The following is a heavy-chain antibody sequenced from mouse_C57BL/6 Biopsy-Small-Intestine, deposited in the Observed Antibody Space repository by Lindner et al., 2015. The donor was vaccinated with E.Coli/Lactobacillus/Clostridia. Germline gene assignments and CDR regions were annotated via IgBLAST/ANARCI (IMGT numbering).Heavy chain of an antibody. D-gene: IGHD6-1*01. J-gene: IGHJ3*01. V-gene: IGHV1-81*01. Sequence: SVKVSCKASGDTFKTYPISWVRQAPGQGLDWIGRIIPMLDKPYYAREFQDRVTITADMSTNTAYLELRGLRSEDTALYYCAREGIEMATTHGGWFDPWGQGTLVTVSS. CDR3: AREGIEMATTHGGWFDP. CDR2: IIPMLDKP. CDR1: GDTFKTYP.